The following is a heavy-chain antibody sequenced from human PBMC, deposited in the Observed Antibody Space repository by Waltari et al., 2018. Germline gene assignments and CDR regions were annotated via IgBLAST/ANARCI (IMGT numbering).Heavy chain of an antibody. CDR2: ISSSTYI. D-gene: IGHD3-22*01. V-gene: IGHV3-21*01. J-gene: IGHJ6*02. Sequence: EVQLVESGGGLVKPGESLRLSCAAFGFTFSTYSLNWVRQAPGKVREWVSSISSSTYIYYADAVKGRFTISRDNPKKSLYLQMNSLRAEDTAVYYCARDHSVVTAYYYYGMDVWGQGTTVTVSS. CDR1: GFTFSTYS. CDR3: ARDHSVVTAYYYYGMDV.